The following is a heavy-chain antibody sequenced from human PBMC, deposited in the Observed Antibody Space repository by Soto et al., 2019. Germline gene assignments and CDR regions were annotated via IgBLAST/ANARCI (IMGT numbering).Heavy chain of an antibody. CDR2: IYTGGST. J-gene: IGHJ4*02. CDR1: GGSISTVNYW. D-gene: IGHD7-27*01. V-gene: IGHV4-30-4*01. CDR3: ARGPSGDKVDS. Sequence: QVQLQESGPGLVKPSQTLSLTCTVSGGSISTVNYWWSWIRQSPDMGLEWIGHIYTGGSTYNNPYLESRVTMSVDTAKNQLSLTLSSVSAPDTAVYYCARGPSGDKVDSWGQGTLVTVSS.